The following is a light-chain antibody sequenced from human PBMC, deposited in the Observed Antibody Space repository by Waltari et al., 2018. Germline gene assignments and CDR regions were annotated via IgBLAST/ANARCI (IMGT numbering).Light chain of an antibody. CDR3: CSYAGSRTPWV. CDR1: SSNVGNYNF. Sequence: QSALTQPASVSGSPGQSITISCTGSSSNVGNYNFVSWYQQHPYEAPKIVIYEGSKRPSGISIRFSGSKSGNTASLTISRLQAEDEADYYCCSYAGSRTPWVFGGGTRVTVL. CDR2: EGS. J-gene: IGLJ3*02. V-gene: IGLV2-23*01.